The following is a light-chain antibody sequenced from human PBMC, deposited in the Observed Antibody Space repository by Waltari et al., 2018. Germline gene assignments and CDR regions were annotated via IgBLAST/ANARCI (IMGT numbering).Light chain of an antibody. V-gene: IGLV1-47*02. CDR3: AAWDDSLSGL. CDR2: SNN. Sequence: QSVLTQPPSASATPGQRVTISCSGSSSNIGINSVYWYQPLPGTAPKLLIYSNNQRPSGVPDRFSGSKSGTSASLAISGLRSEDEADYYCAAWDDSLSGLFGGGTKLTVL. J-gene: IGLJ2*01. CDR1: SSNIGINS.